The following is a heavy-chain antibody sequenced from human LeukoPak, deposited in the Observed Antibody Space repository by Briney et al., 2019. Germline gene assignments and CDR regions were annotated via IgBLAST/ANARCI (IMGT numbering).Heavy chain of an antibody. Sequence: GGSLRLSCAASGFTFSSYWMSWVRQAPGKGLEWVANIKQDGSEKYYVDSVKGRFTISRDNAKNSLYLQMNSLRAEDTAVHYCARDYAYYDFWSVYYDQGVFDYWGQGTLVTVSS. CDR3: ARDYAYYDFWSVYYDQGVFDY. CDR2: IKQDGSEK. D-gene: IGHD3-3*01. CDR1: GFTFSSYW. J-gene: IGHJ4*02. V-gene: IGHV3-7*01.